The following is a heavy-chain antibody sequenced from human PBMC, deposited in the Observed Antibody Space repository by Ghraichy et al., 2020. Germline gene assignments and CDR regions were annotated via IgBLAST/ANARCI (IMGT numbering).Heavy chain of an antibody. D-gene: IGHD6-6*01. V-gene: IGHV3-9*01. CDR3: AKGSSTSATYFYSMDV. CDR2: ISWHSGAI. Sequence: GGSLRLSCAASGFTFDDYDMYWVRQAPGKGLEWVAGISWHSGAIGYADSVKGRFTISRDNAKNSLFLQMDSLRTEDTALYYCAKGSSTSATYFYSMDVWGQGTAVTVSS. CDR1: GFTFDDYD. J-gene: IGHJ6*02.